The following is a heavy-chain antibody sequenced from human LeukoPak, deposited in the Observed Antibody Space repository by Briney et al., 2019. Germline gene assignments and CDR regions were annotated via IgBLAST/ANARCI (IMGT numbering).Heavy chain of an antibody. Sequence: GGSLRLSCAASGFTFSTDGMHWVRQAPGKGLEWVAFIQYDGSDKYYADSVKGRFTISRDNSKNTLYLQMNSLRPEDTAVYYCAKNRSGSYIDYWGQGTLVTVSS. V-gene: IGHV3-30*02. J-gene: IGHJ4*02. CDR3: AKNRSGSYIDY. CDR2: IQYDGSDK. CDR1: GFTFSTDG. D-gene: IGHD1-26*01.